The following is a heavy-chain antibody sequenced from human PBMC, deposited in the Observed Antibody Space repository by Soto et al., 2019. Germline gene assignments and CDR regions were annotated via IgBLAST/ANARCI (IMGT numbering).Heavy chain of an antibody. Sequence: SVKVSCKASGGTFSSYAISWVRQAPGQGLEWMGGIIPIFGTANYAQKFQGRVTITADESTSTAYMELSSLRSEDTAVYYCASPPAPAAGTQYYYYGMDVWGQGTTVTVSS. J-gene: IGHJ6*02. CDR1: GGTFSSYA. D-gene: IGHD6-13*01. CDR3: ASPPAPAAGTQYYYYGMDV. CDR2: IIPIFGTA. V-gene: IGHV1-69*13.